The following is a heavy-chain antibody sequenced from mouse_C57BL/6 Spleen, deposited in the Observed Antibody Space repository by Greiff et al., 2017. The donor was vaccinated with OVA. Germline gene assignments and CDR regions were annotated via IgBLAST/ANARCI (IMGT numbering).Heavy chain of an antibody. CDR3: ARSDGSSYSWFAY. CDR1: GYTFTSYW. D-gene: IGHD1-1*01. CDR2: INPSSGYT. Sequence: VQLQQSGAELAKPGASVKLSCKASGYTFTSYWMPWLKQRPGQGLEWIGYINPSSGYTKYNQKFKDKATLTADKSSSTAYMQLSSLTYEDSAVYYCARSDGSSYSWFAYWGQGTLVTVSA. J-gene: IGHJ3*01. V-gene: IGHV1-7*01.